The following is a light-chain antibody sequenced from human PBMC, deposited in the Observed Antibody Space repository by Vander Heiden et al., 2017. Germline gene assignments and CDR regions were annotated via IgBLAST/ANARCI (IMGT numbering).Light chain of an antibody. J-gene: IGKJ5*01. CDR3: QQYGSSPPLS. CDR2: GAS. CDR1: QSVSSRY. Sequence: DIVLTQSPGTPSLSPGERATLSCRASQSVSSRYLAWYQQKPGQAPRLLIYGASSRATGIADRFSGSGSGTDLTLTISRLEPEDFAVYYCQQYGSSPPLSFGQGTRLEIK. V-gene: IGKV3-20*01.